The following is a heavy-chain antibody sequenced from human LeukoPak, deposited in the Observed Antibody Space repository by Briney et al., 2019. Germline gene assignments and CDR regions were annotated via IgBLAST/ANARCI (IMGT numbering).Heavy chain of an antibody. CDR3: ARDVNYYFDY. CDR1: GYTFTGYY. V-gene: IGHV1-2*02. Sequence: ASVKVSCKASGYTFTGYYIHWVRQAPGQGLEWMGWINPNSGDTNYTQKFQGRVTMTRDTSITTAYMELTRLRFDDTAVYFCARDVNYYFDYWGQGTLVTVSS. D-gene: IGHD2/OR15-2a*01. J-gene: IGHJ4*02. CDR2: INPNSGDT.